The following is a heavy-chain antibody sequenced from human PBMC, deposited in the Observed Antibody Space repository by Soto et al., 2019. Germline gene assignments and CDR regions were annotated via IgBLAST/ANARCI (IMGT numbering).Heavy chain of an antibody. CDR3: ARDPQWIQLGYFDY. Sequence: QVQLVESGGGVVQPGRSLRLSCAASGFTFSSYAMHWVRQAPGKGLEWVAVISYDGSNKYYADSVKGRFTISRDNSKNTLYLQMNSLRAEDTAVYYCARDPQWIQLGYFDYWGQGTLVTVSS. V-gene: IGHV3-30-3*01. J-gene: IGHJ4*02. D-gene: IGHD5-18*01. CDR2: ISYDGSNK. CDR1: GFTFSSYA.